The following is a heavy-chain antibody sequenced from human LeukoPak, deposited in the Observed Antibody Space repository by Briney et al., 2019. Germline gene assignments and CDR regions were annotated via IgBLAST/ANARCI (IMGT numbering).Heavy chain of an antibody. D-gene: IGHD6-19*01. Sequence: ASVKVSCKASGYTFTNYNIHWVRQASGHGLEGMGGMNPNSGNTDSTQKFQGKLSMTRDTSVSTAYMELTSLRSDDTGVYYCARRVADHFDYWGQGTLVTVSS. V-gene: IGHV1-8*01. CDR1: GYTFTNYN. J-gene: IGHJ4*02. CDR2: MNPNSGNT. CDR3: ARRVADHFDY.